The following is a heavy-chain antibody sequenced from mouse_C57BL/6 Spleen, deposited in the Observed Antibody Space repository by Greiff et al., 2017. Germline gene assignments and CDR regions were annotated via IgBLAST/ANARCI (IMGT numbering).Heavy chain of an antibody. J-gene: IGHJ3*01. CDR3: AREDYGSSYGFAY. Sequence: EVKLVESEGGLVQPGSSLKLSCTASGFTFSNYYMAWVRQVPEKGLEWVAIINSAGSSTYYLDYLKSRFIISRDNAKTILYLQMSSLKSEDTATYYCAREDYGSSYGFAYWGQGTLVTVSA. V-gene: IGHV5-16*01. CDR2: INSAGSST. D-gene: IGHD1-1*01. CDR1: GFTFSNYY.